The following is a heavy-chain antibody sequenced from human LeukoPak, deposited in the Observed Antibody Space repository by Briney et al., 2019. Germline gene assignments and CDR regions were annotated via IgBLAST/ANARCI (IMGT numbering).Heavy chain of an antibody. D-gene: IGHD6-19*01. CDR2: ITTSSTYI. J-gene: IGHJ4*02. CDR1: GFTFSSYS. Sequence: GGSPRLSCAASGFTFSSYSMSWVRQAPGKGLEWVSSITTSSTYISYADSVKGRFTISRDNAKHSLYLQMNSLRAEDTAVYYCARGKYSSGWFDYWGQGTLVTVSS. CDR3: ARGKYSSGWFDY. V-gene: IGHV3-21*01.